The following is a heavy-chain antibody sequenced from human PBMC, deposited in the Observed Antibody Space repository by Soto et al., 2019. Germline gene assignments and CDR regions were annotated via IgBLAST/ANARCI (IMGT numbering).Heavy chain of an antibody. D-gene: IGHD1-26*01. CDR3: ARHPVSGSYAYYYGMDV. V-gene: IGHV1-69*12. CDR2: IIPIFGTS. Sequence: QVQLVQSGAEVKKPGSSVKVSCKASGGTFSSYAISWVRQAPGQGLEWMGGIIPIFGTSDYAQKFQGRVTITADESTSTAYMELSSLRSKDTAVYYCARHPVSGSYAYYYGMDVWGQGTTVTVSS. J-gene: IGHJ6*02. CDR1: GGTFSSYA.